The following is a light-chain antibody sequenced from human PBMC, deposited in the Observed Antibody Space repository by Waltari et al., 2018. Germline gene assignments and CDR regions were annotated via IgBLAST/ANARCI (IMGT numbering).Light chain of an antibody. CDR3: QAWDSSAFV. J-gene: IGLJ1*01. CDR2: RDD. Sequence: SYEVTQPPSVSVSPRQRATITCSGEKLGSKYVSWYQQKSGQSPVLVIHRDDKRPSGIPERFSGSNSGNTATLTISGTQSMDEADYYCQAWDSSAFVFGAGTKVTVL. CDR1: KLGSKY. V-gene: IGLV3-1*01.